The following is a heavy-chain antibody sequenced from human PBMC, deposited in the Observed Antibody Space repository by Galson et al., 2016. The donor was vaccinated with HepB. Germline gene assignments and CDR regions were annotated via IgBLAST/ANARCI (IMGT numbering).Heavy chain of an antibody. CDR2: IYHSGST. CDR1: GDSISSSNW. CDR3: VRGSGTFDWLDP. Sequence: ETLSLTCAVSGDSISSSNWWGWVRQPPGKGLDWIGEIYHSGSTNYNPSLKSRVTILVDKSKKQSSLKLNSVTAADTAVYYCVRGSGTFDWLDPWGQGTLVTVSS. D-gene: IGHD1-14*01. J-gene: IGHJ5*02. V-gene: IGHV4-4*02.